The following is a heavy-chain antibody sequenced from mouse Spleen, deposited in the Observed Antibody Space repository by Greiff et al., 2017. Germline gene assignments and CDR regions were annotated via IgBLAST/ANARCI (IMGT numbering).Heavy chain of an antibody. V-gene: IGHV1-81*01. Sequence: QVQLQQSGAELARPGASVKLSCKASGYMFTSYGISWVKQRTGQGLEWIGEIYPRSGNTYYNEKFKGKATLTADKSSSTAYMELRSLTSEDSAVYFCARLDTTVVAPDFDYWGQGTTLTVSS. CDR1: GYMFTSYG. CDR3: ARLDTTVVAPDFDY. J-gene: IGHJ2*01. CDR2: IYPRSGNT. D-gene: IGHD1-1*01.